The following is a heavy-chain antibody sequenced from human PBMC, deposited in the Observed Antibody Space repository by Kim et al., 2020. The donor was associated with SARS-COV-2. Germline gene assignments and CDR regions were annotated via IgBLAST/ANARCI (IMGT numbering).Heavy chain of an antibody. CDR1: GYTFTGYY. CDR3: ARGVEPGWRAGFDP. J-gene: IGHJ5*02. D-gene: IGHD6-19*01. Sequence: ASVKVSCKASGYTFTGYYMHWVRQAPGQGLEWMGRINPTSGGTNYAQKFQGRVTMTRDTSISTAYLELSRLRSDDTAGYYCARGVEPGWRAGFDPWGQGTLVTVSS. CDR2: INPTSGGT. V-gene: IGHV1-2*06.